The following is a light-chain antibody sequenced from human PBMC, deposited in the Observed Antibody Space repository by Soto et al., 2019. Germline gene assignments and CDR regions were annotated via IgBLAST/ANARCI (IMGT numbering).Light chain of an antibody. V-gene: IGKV3-15*01. CDR3: QHYNNGPT. CDR2: GAS. CDR1: QSVSTN. Sequence: EIMMTQSPATLSVSPRERATLSCRASQSVSTNLAWYQQKPGQGPRLLIYGASTRATGIPARFSGSGSGTEFTLTISSLQCEDFAVYYCQHYNNGPTFGQGTRLEI. J-gene: IGKJ5*01.